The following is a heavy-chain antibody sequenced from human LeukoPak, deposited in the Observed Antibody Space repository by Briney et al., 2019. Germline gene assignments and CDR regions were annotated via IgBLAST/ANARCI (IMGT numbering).Heavy chain of an antibody. V-gene: IGHV1-2*02. CDR2: INPNSGGT. CDR3: TIARGGMIVVDPFEY. CDR1: GYTFTGYY. J-gene: IGHJ4*02. Sequence: ASVKVSCKASGYTFTGYYMHWVRQAPGQGLEWMGWINPNSGGTNYEQKFQGRVTMTRDTSIRTAYMELRRLRSDDTAVYYCTIARGGMIVVDPFEYWGQGTLVTVSS. D-gene: IGHD3-22*01.